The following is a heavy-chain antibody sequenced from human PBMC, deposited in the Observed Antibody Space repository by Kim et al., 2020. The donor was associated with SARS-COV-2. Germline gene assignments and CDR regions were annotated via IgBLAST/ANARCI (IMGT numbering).Heavy chain of an antibody. J-gene: IGHJ5*02. CDR1: GFTFSSYT. CDR3: AREVAPGPRYSSSEGWFDP. D-gene: IGHD6-13*01. CDR2: ISSNSYYI. V-gene: IGHV3-21*04. Sequence: GGSLRLSCAASGFTFSSYTMIWVRQAPGKGLEWVSSISSNSYYIYYADSLKGRFTISRDNAKNSLYLQMNSLRADDTAVYYCAREVAPGPRYSSSEGWFDPWGQGTLVTVSS.